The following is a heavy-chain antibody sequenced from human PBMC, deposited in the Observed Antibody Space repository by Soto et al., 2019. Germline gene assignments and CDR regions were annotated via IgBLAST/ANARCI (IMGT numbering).Heavy chain of an antibody. V-gene: IGHV5-10-1*01. CDR1: GYSFTSYW. J-gene: IGHJ5*02. CDR2: IDPSDSYT. Sequence: GESLKISCKGSGYSFTSYWTSWVRQMPGKGLEWMGRIDPSDSYTNYSPSFQGHVTISADKSISTAYLQWSSLKASDTAMYYCARTPRALAAIVFDWFDPWGQGTLVTVSS. D-gene: IGHD2-2*02. CDR3: ARTPRALAAIVFDWFDP.